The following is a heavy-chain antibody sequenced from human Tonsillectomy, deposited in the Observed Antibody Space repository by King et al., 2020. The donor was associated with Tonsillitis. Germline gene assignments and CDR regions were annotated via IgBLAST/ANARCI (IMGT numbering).Heavy chain of an antibody. CDR1: GFTFRNYA. D-gene: IGHD2-15*01. V-gene: IGHV3-23*04. Sequence: EVQLVESGGDLVQSGGSLRLSCAASGFTFRNYAMSWVRQSPVKGLEWVSSISGSGAYAYYGDSVEGRFTISRDNSKNTLCLQMNSLRAEDTAVYYCAKQIGFCSGGTCSLDNWGQGALVTVSS. J-gene: IGHJ4*02. CDR3: AKQIGFCSGGTCSLDN. CDR2: ISGSGAYA.